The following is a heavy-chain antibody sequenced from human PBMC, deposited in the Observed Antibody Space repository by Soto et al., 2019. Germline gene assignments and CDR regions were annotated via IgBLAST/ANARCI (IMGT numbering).Heavy chain of an antibody. CDR3: SRGGAIATAMATGYYYGMDV. V-gene: IGHV4-34*01. Sequence: QVQLQQWGAGLLKPSETLSLTCAVYGGSFSGYYWSWIRQPPGKGLEWIGEINHSGSTNYNRSLKSRVTISVDTSKNQFSLKLSSVTAADTAVYYCSRGGAIATAMATGYYYGMDVWGQGTTVTVSS. J-gene: IGHJ6*02. CDR1: GGSFSGYY. D-gene: IGHD5-18*01. CDR2: INHSGST.